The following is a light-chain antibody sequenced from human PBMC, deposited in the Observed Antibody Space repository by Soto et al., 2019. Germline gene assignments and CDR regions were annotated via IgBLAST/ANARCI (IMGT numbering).Light chain of an antibody. CDR2: AAS. J-gene: IGKJ1*01. Sequence: DIQMTQSPSSLSGSVGDRLTVTCRVCLHISNYLAWYQQVPGKAPKLLIYAASSLPSGVPSRFSGSGSGTDFTLTISSLQPEDFATYYCQQSDSTSWTFGQGTKVDIK. CDR1: LHISNY. V-gene: IGKV1-39*01. CDR3: QQSDSTSWT.